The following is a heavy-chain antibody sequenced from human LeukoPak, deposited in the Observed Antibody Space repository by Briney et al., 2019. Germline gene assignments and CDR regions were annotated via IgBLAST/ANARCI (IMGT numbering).Heavy chain of an antibody. CDR1: GYTFTGYY. J-gene: IGHJ4*02. V-gene: IGHV1-2*02. CDR3: ARDLPYSGSYYGVIDY. D-gene: IGHD1-26*01. Sequence: ASVKVSCKASGYTFTGYYMHWVRQAPGQGLEWMGWINPNSGGTNYAQKFQGRVTMTRDTSISTAYMELSRLRSDDTAVYYCARDLPYSGSYYGVIDYWGQGTLVTVSS. CDR2: INPNSGGT.